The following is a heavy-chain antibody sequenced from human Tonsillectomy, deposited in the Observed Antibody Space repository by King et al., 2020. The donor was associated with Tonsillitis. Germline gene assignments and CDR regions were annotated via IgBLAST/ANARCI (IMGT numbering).Heavy chain of an antibody. J-gene: IGHJ4*02. CDR2: ISWNGGDT. CDR1: GFTFGDYG. V-gene: IGHV3-20*04. CDR3: ARDGVKGRYFEFFDY. Sequence: VQLVESGGGVVRPGGSLRLSCAASGFTFGDYGMNWVRQAPGKGLEWVSGISWNGGDTGYADSVKGRFTISRDSAKNSLYLQMNSLTAEDTALYYCARDGVKGRYFEFFDYWGQGTLVTVSS. D-gene: IGHD1-26*01.